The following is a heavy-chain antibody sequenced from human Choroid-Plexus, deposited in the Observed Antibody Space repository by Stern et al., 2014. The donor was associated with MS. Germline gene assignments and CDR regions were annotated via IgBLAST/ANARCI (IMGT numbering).Heavy chain of an antibody. J-gene: IGHJ6*02. CDR2: IKEDGTEK. CDR3: ARVYNTIYGIVTQRGSGMAV. V-gene: IGHV3-7*01. D-gene: IGHD3-3*01. CDR1: GFTFGNYW. Sequence: VQLVQSGGGLVQPGGSLTISCTAAGFTFGNYWMTWVRQAPVKGLEWGATIKEDGTEKNYVGSVKGRFTISRDNARNSLYLQMNSLRVEYTALYCCARVYNTIYGIVTQRGSGMAVWGQGTTVIVSS.